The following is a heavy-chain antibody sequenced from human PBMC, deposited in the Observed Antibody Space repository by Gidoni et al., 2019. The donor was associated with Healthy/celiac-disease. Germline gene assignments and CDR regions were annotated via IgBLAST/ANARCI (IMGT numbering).Heavy chain of an antibody. J-gene: IGHJ4*02. CDR2: IYSGVSP. Sequence: EVQLVESGGGLVQPGGSLSPFCAASGFTVSSNYMSWVRQDPGKGLEWVSVIYSGVSPYYADSVKGRFTISRDNSKNTLYLQMNSLRAEDTAVYYCARGGQYSSGPLDYWGQGTLVTVSS. V-gene: IGHV3-66*01. CDR1: GFTVSSNY. CDR3: ARGGQYSSGPLDY. D-gene: IGHD6-19*01.